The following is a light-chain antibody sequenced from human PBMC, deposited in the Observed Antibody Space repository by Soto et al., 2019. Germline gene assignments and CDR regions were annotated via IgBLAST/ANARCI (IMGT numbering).Light chain of an antibody. CDR1: QAISNN. J-gene: IGKJ4*01. CDR3: QKCGIAPFS. V-gene: IGKV1-27*01. CDR2: AAS. Sequence: DIQMTQSPSSLSASVGDRVTITCRAGQAISNNLAGYHQKPGKVPKLLIYAASTLQSGVPSRFSGSGSGTDFTLTISSLQPEDVATYYCQKCGIAPFSFGGGTKVELK.